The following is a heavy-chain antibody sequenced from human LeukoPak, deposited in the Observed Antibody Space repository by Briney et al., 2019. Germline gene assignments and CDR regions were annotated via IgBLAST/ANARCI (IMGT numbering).Heavy chain of an antibody. CDR1: GFTVSNNY. V-gene: IGHV3-66*01. J-gene: IGHJ6*02. Sequence: GGSLRLSCAASGFTVSNNYMSWVRQAPGKGPEWVSVIYSGGSTYYADSVKGRFTISRDNSKNTLYLQMNSLRAEDTAVYYCAREVRARDLYYYYGMDVWAKGPRSPSP. D-gene: IGHD2-2*01. CDR2: IYSGGST. CDR3: AREVRARDLYYYYGMDV.